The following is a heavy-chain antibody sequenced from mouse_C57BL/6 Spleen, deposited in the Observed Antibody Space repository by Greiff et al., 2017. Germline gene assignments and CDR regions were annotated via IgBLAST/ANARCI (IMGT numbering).Heavy chain of an antibody. D-gene: IGHD1-1*01. CDR1: GYTFTSYW. J-gene: IGHJ2*01. CDR2: IDPSDSET. CDR3: AREFITTVVATDYFDY. V-gene: IGHV1-52*01. Sequence: VQLQQPGAELVRPGSSVKLSCKASGYTFTSYWMHWVKQRPIQGLEWIGNIDPSDSETHYNQKFKDKATLTVDKSSSTAYMQLSSLTSEDAAVXYCAREFITTVVATDYFDYWGKGTTLTVSS.